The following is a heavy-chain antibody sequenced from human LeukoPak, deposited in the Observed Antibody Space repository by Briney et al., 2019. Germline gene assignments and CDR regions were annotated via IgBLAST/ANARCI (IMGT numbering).Heavy chain of an antibody. CDR3: ARANLAVAGTQASDY. Sequence: GGSLRLSCAASGFTFSSYSMNWARQAPGKGLEWVSYISSSSSAIYYADSVKGRFTISRDNAQNSLYLQMNSLRDEDTAVYYCARANLAVAGTQASDYWGQGTLVTVSS. D-gene: IGHD6-19*01. CDR2: ISSSSSAI. V-gene: IGHV3-48*02. CDR1: GFTFSSYS. J-gene: IGHJ4*02.